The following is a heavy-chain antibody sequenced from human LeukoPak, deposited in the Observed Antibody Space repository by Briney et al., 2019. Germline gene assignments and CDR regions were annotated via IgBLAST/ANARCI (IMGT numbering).Heavy chain of an antibody. CDR2: ITDTGDST. J-gene: IGHJ4*02. CDR3: AKDYDMWTGSLDY. V-gene: IGHV3-23*01. D-gene: IGHD3-9*01. Sequence: GGSLRLSCAASGFPFSSSAMTWVRQAPGKGLEWVSTITDTGDSTHYADSVKGRFTFSRDNSKNTLYLQMNSLRAEDTAVYFCAKDYDMWTGSLDYWGQGALVTVSS. CDR1: GFPFSSSA.